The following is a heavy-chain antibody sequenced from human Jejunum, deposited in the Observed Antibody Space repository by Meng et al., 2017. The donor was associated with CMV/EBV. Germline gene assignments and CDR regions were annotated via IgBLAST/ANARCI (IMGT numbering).Heavy chain of an antibody. CDR2: FYSSDTY. D-gene: IGHD1-26*01. Sequence: VHLQDSGPGLVKPSETLSLTCTVSGGSINNYYWSWIRQSAGKGLEWIGRFYSSDTYNYHPSLNSRVTMSLDTSKKQFSLILSSVTAADTARYYCARGPGASTREGFDHWGLGTLVTVSS. CDR3: ARGPGASTREGFDH. V-gene: IGHV4-4*07. CDR1: GGSINNYY. J-gene: IGHJ4*02.